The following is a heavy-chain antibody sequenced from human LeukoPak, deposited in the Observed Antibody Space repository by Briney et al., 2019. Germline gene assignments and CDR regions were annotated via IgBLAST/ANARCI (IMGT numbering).Heavy chain of an antibody. D-gene: IGHD1-7*01. J-gene: IGHJ3*02. CDR3: GRGPELQTYDAFDI. V-gene: IGHV4-59*01. Sequence: SETLSLTCTVSGGSISSYYWSWIRQPPGKGLEWIGYIYYSGSTNYNPSLKSRVTISVDTSKNQFSLKLSSVTAADTAVYYCGRGPELQTYDAFDIWGQGTMVTVSS. CDR1: GGSISSYY. CDR2: IYYSGST.